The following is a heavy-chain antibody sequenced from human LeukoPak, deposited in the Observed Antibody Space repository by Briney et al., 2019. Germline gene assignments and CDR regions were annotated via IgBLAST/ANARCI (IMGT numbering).Heavy chain of an antibody. V-gene: IGHV1-8*03. CDR3: ARQTYYDILRNYYMDV. CDR2: MHPNSGNT. J-gene: IGHJ6*03. D-gene: IGHD3-9*01. Sequence: GASVKVSCKASGDTFTSDDINWRRQATGEGLEWMGCMHPNSGNTGYAQKFQGRVTITRNTSISTSYMELSSLRSEDTAVYYCARQTYYDILRNYYMDVWGKGTTVTISS. CDR1: GDTFTSDD.